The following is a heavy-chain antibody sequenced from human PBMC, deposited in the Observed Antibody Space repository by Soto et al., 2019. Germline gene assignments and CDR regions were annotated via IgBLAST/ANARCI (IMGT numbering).Heavy chain of an antibody. D-gene: IGHD4-17*01. CDR3: ARQGNGAEGFDF. Sequence: PSETLSLTCTVTGDSISSRSYYWGWIRQPPGKGLEWIGSIYYSGSTYKNPSLRSRVSMSMDTSKDQFSLKLKSVTAADTALYYCARQGNGAEGFDFWGQGALVTVSS. CDR2: IYYSGST. CDR1: GDSISSRSYY. V-gene: IGHV4-39*01. J-gene: IGHJ4*02.